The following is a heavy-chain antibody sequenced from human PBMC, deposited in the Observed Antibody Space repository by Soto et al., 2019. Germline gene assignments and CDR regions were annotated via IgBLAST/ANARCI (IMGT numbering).Heavy chain of an antibody. Sequence: EVQLLESGGGLVQPGGSLRLSCAASGFTFSSYAMSWVRQAPGKGLEWVSAISGSGGSTYYADSVKGRFTISRDNSKNQVDLEMESLGAEDTAVYYCAKDVETYQLPIEPHYWGQGTLVSVSS. CDR1: GFTFSSYA. V-gene: IGHV3-23*01. D-gene: IGHD2-2*01. CDR3: AKDVETYQLPIEPHY. J-gene: IGHJ4*02. CDR2: ISGSGGST.